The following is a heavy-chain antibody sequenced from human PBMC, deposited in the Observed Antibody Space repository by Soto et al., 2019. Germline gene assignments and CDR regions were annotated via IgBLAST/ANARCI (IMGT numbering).Heavy chain of an antibody. J-gene: IGHJ3*02. Sequence: GGSLRLSCAASGFTFSSYWMSWVRQAPGKGLEWVANIKQDGSEKYYVDSVKGRVTISRDNAKNSLYLQMNSLRAEDSAVYYCARDPNLEQQLDGFDIWGQGTRVTVSS. D-gene: IGHD6-13*01. CDR3: ARDPNLEQQLDGFDI. CDR2: IKQDGSEK. V-gene: IGHV3-7*01. CDR1: GFTFSSYW.